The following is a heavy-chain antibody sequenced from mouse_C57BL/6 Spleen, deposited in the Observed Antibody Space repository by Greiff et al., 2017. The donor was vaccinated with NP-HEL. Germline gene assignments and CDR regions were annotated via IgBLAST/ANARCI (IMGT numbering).Heavy chain of an antibody. V-gene: IGHV5-12*01. CDR2: ISNGGGST. CDR1: GFTFSDYY. CDR3: ARPDSSGYAWFAY. D-gene: IGHD3-2*02. J-gene: IGHJ3*01. Sequence: EVHLVESGGGLVQPGGSLKLSCAASGFTFSDYYMYWVRQTPEKRLEWVAYISNGGGSTYYPDTVKGRFTISRDNAKNTLYLQMSRLKSEDTAMYYCARPDSSGYAWFAYWGQGTLVTVSA.